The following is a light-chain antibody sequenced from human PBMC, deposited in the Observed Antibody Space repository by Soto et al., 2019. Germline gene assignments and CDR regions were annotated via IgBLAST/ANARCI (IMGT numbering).Light chain of an antibody. V-gene: IGLV2-8*01. J-gene: IGLJ1*01. CDR3: SSYAGGNNPFV. CDR1: SSDVGGYYY. CDR2: EVS. Sequence: VLTQPPSASGSPGQSVTISCTGTSSDVGGYYYVSWYQQHPGKAPKLMISEVSKRPSGVPDRFSGSKSGNTASLTVSGLQAEDEADYYCSSYAGGNNPFVFGTGTKVTVL.